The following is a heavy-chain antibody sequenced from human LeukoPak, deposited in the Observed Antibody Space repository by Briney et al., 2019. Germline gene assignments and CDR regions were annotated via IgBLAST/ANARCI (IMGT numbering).Heavy chain of an antibody. CDR3: ARDFGPEGPDAFDI. J-gene: IGHJ3*02. D-gene: IGHD3-3*01. Sequence: GGSLRLSCAASGFTFSTYAMTWLRQAPGKGLEWVSALNYNGGNTYYADSVKGRFTISRDNSKNMLYLQMNSLRAEDTAVYYCARDFGPEGPDAFDIWGQGTMVTVSS. V-gene: IGHV3-23*01. CDR1: GFTFSTYA. CDR2: LNYNGGNT.